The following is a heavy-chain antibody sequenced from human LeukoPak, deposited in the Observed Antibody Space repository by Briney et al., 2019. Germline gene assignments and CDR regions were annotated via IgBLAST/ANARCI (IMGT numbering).Heavy chain of an antibody. J-gene: IGHJ4*02. CDR3: ASLRERSYYARGFDY. D-gene: IGHD1-26*01. CDR1: GGSISSSSYY. CDR2: IYYSGST. V-gene: IGHV4-39*01. Sequence: SETLSFTCTVSGGSISSSSYYWGWIRQPPGKGLEWIGSIYYSGSTYYKSSLKSRVTVSVGTSKNQFSLKLSSVTAADTAVYYCASLRERSYYARGFDYWGQGTLVTVSS.